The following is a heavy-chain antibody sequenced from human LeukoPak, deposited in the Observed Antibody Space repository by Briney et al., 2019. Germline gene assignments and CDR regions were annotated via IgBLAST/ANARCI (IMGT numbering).Heavy chain of an antibody. Sequence: GGSLRLSCAASGFTFSSYSMSWVRQAPGKGLEWVANIKQDGSEKYYVDSVKGRFTISRDNAKNSLYLQMNSLRAEDTAVYYCARRRYSGSSQHFDYWGQGTLVTVSS. J-gene: IGHJ4*02. V-gene: IGHV3-7*01. CDR3: ARRRYSGSSQHFDY. CDR2: IKQDGSEK. CDR1: GFTFSSYS. D-gene: IGHD1-26*01.